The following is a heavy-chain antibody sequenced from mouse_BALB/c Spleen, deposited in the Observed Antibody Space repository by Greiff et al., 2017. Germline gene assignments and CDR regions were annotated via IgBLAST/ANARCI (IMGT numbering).Heavy chain of an antibody. CDR2: IRNKANGYTT. J-gene: IGHJ3*01. CDR1: GFTFTDYY. V-gene: IGHV7-3*02. Sequence: EVKLMESGGGLVQPGGSLRLSCATSGFTFTDYYMSWVRQPPGKALEWLGFIRNKANGYTTEYSASVKGRFTISRDNSQSILYLQMNTLRAEDSATYYCARDRPGAYWGQGTLVTVSA. CDR3: ARDRPGAY.